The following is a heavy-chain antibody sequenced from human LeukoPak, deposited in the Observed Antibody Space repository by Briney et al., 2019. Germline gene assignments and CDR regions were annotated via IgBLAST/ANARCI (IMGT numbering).Heavy chain of an antibody. CDR3: AKGGGWLYYFDY. Sequence: GGSLRLSCEASGFSFSTVPMSWVRQVPGKGLECVSYIIASGDSAYYADSVRGRFTISRDNSKNTLYLQMDDLRAEDSAVYYCAKGGGWLYYFDYWGQGTRVTVSS. CDR1: GFSFSTVP. V-gene: IGHV3-23*01. J-gene: IGHJ4*02. D-gene: IGHD6-19*01. CDR2: IIASGDSA.